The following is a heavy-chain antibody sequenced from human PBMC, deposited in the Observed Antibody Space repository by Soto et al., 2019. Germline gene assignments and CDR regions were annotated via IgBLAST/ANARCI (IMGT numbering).Heavy chain of an antibody. V-gene: IGHV3-21*01. D-gene: IGHD6-13*01. CDR3: ARAVAVGKSWFDP. J-gene: IGHJ5*02. Sequence: EVQLVESGGGLVKPGGSLRLSCAASGFTFSSYSMNWVRQAPGKGLEWVSSISSSSSYIYYADSVKGRFTISRDNAKNSLYLQMNSLRAEDTAVYYCARAVAVGKSWFDPWGQGTLVTVSS. CDR2: ISSSSSYI. CDR1: GFTFSSYS.